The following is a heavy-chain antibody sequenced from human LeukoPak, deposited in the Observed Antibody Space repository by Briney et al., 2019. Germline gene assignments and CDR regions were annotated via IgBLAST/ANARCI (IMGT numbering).Heavy chain of an antibody. CDR1: GGSISSYY. Sequence: SETLSLTCTVSGGSISSYYWSWIRQPAGKGLEWIGRIYTSGSTNYNPSLKSRVTISVDTSKNQFSLKLSSVTAADTAVYYCARGRRWLQKYYFDYWGQGTLVTVSS. V-gene: IGHV4-4*07. CDR2: IYTSGST. J-gene: IGHJ4*02. D-gene: IGHD5-24*01. CDR3: ARGRRWLQKYYFDY.